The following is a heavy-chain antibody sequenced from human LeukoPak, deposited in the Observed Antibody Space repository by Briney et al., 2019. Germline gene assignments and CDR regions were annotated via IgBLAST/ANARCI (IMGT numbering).Heavy chain of an antibody. CDR2: INQDGSVK. CDR3: ARIGYSSSCQDY. J-gene: IGHJ4*02. CDR1: GFTFTNYW. V-gene: IGHV3-7*01. Sequence: PGGSLRLSCAASGFTFTNYWMTWVRQAPGKGLEWVANINQDGSVKYYVDSLKGRFTISRDNAKNSLFLQMNSLRAEDTAVYYCARIGYSSSCQDYRGQGTLVTVSS. D-gene: IGHD6-6*01.